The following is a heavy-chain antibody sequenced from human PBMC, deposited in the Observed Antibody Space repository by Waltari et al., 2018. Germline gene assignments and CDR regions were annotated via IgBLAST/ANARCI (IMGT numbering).Heavy chain of an antibody. CDR2: MNPNSGNT. Sequence: QVQLVQSGAEVKKPGASVKVSCKASGYTFTRYDINWVRQDTGHGLEWMGWMNPNSGNTGYAQKFQGRVTMTRNTSISTAYMELSSLRSEDTAVYYCARTYRKGGSGWILGYWGQGTLVTVSS. CDR3: ARTYRKGGSGWILGY. J-gene: IGHJ4*02. D-gene: IGHD6-19*01. V-gene: IGHV1-8*01. CDR1: GYTFTRYD.